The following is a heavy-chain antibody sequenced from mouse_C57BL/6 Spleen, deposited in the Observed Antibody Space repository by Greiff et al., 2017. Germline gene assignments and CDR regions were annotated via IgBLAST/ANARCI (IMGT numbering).Heavy chain of an antibody. V-gene: IGHV5-4*01. CDR3: ARGLRGYFEG. Sequence: EVQVLESGGGLVKPGASLKLSCAASGFTFSSYAMPWVRQTPEQRLEWVGTISHGGGYTYYPDNVKGRFTLSRDNAKNNLYLQMSHLKSEDTAMYYCARGLRGYFEGWGTGTTVTVSS. CDR2: ISHGGGYT. J-gene: IGHJ1*03. D-gene: IGHD1-1*01. CDR1: GFTFSSYA.